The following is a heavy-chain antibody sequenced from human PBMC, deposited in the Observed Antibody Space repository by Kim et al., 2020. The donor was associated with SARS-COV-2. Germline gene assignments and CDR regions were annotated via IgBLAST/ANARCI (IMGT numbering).Heavy chain of an antibody. CDR2: IDWDDEK. D-gene: IGHD6-13*01. CDR3: ARTYTSSKYWFDA. Sequence: SGPTLVNPTQTLTLTCTFSGFSLSTTGMCVSWIRQPPGKALEWLGLIDWDDEKYYTTSLKTRLTISKDTSTNQVVLTMTNMDPVDTATYYCARTYTSSKYWFDAWGQGALVSVSS. V-gene: IGHV2-70*01. J-gene: IGHJ5*02. CDR1: GFSLSTTGMC.